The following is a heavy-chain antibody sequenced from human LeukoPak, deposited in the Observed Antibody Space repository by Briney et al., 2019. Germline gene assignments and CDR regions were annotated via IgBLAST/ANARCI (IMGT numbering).Heavy chain of an antibody. CDR1: GGSISSSSYY. Sequence: PSETLSLTCTVSGGSISSSSYYWGWIRQPPGKGLEWIGSIYYSGSTYYNPSLKSRVTISVDTSKNQFSLKLSSVTAADTAVYYCAREPPLSAPDYWGQGTLVTVSS. CDR3: AREPPLSAPDY. D-gene: IGHD6-13*01. J-gene: IGHJ4*02. CDR2: IYYSGST. V-gene: IGHV4-39*07.